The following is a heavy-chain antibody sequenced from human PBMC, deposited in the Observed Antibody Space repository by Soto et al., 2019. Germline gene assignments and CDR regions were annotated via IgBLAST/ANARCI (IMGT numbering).Heavy chain of an antibody. D-gene: IGHD6-13*01. CDR1: GFTFSSHA. J-gene: IGHJ4*02. Sequence: CLRLSCAASGFTFSSHAMSCVRQAPGKGLEWVSTISSGGGTTYYADSVKGRFTISRDNSKNTLYLQMNSLRVEDTAVYYCAKAPLSSSSYEFDYWGQGTLVTVS. V-gene: IGHV3-23*01. CDR2: ISSGGGTT. CDR3: AKAPLSSSSYEFDY.